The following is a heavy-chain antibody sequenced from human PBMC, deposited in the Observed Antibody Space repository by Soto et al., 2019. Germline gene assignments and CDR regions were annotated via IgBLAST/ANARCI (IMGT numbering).Heavy chain of an antibody. J-gene: IGHJ6*01. CDR2: IIPIDATV. CDR3: ASDLRGFGYTYGDV. V-gene: IGHV1-69*12. D-gene: IGHD3-10*01. CDR1: GGTFSNYA. Sequence: QVQLVQSGADVKKPGSSVKVSCKASGGTFSNYALISWVRQAPGQGLEWMGGIIPIDATVNYAQKFQGRITITADESTTTAYTDLGTLRSEEADVYYCASDLRGFGYTYGDVWGQGTTVTVSS.